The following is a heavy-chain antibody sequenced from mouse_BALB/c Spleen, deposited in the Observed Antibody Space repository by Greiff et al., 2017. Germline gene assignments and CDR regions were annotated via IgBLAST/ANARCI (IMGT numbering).Heavy chain of an antibody. CDR3: ATLLGGFAY. CDR1: GFNIKDTY. Sequence: VQLQQSGAALVKPGASVKLSCTASGFNIKDTYMHWVKQRPEQGLEWIGRIDPANGNTKYDPKFQGKATITADTSSNTAYLQLSSLTSEDTAVYYCATLLGGFAYWGQGTLVTVSA. J-gene: IGHJ3*01. D-gene: IGHD2-14*01. CDR2: IDPANGNT. V-gene: IGHV14-3*02.